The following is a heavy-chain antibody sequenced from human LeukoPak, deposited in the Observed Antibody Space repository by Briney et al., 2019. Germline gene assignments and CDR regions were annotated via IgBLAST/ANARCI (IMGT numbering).Heavy chain of an antibody. D-gene: IGHD2-21*01. CDR3: ARGSGDWEPRSWYYYYMDV. J-gene: IGHJ6*03. CDR1: GYTFTGYY. V-gene: IGHV1-2*02. CDR2: INPNSGGT. Sequence: ASVTVSCKASGYTFTGYYMHWVRQAPGQGLEWMGWINPNSGGTNYAQKFQGRVTMTRDTSISTAYMELSRLRSDDTAVYYCARGSGDWEPRSWYYYYMDVWGKGTTVTISS.